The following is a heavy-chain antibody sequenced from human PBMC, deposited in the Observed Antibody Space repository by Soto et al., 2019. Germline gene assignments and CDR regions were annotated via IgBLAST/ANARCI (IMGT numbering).Heavy chain of an antibody. CDR2: INPATGAA. CDR1: GYPVTAYY. CDR3: ARGGGVGVAGSAAFDM. J-gene: IGHJ3*02. V-gene: IGHV1-2*02. Sequence: QLHLVQSGAVVKKPGASVTVSCSASGYPVTAYYMHWVRQAPGRGLEWMGGINPATGAAKYTQTFQGRATMTRDTSTSTVFIELSGPTSEDTAVFYWARGGGVGVAGSAAFDMWGQGTLVTVSS. D-gene: IGHD3-3*01.